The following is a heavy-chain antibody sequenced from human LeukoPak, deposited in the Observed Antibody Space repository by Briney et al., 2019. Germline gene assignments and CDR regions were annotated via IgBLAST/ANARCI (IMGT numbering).Heavy chain of an antibody. V-gene: IGHV1-2*02. CDR2: INPNSGGT. J-gene: IGHJ4*02. CDR1: GYTFTGYY. Sequence: ASVKVSCKASGYTFTGYYMHWVRQAPGQGLEWMGWINPNSGGTNYAQKFQGRVTMTRDTSISTAYMELSRLRSDDTAVYYCAREMAGGDYGFTSDYWGQGTLVTVSS. CDR3: AREMAGGDYGFTSDY. D-gene: IGHD4-17*01.